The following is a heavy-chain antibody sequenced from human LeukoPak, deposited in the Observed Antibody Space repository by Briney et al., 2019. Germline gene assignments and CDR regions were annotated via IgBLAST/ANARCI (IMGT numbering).Heavy chain of an antibody. D-gene: IGHD6-6*01. CDR3: ARPTKGTAAQGYDY. V-gene: IGHV4-39*01. CDR1: GGSISSSYY. Sequence: SETLSLTCTVSGGSISSSYYWGWIRQPPGRGLERIGSIYCSGSTYYNPSLKSRVTISVDTSKNQFSLKVISVTAADTAVYYCARPTKGTAAQGYDYWGQGILVTVAS. CDR2: IYCSGST. J-gene: IGHJ4*02.